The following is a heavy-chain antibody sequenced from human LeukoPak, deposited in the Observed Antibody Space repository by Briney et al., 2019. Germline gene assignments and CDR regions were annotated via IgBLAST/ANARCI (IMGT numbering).Heavy chain of an antibody. CDR3: ARIPSGYLNYYYYGMDV. V-gene: IGHV1-8*01. Sequence: ASVKVSCKASGYTLTSYDINWVRQAAGQGLEWVGWMNPNRGNTGYAQKFQGRVTMTRNISISTAYMELSSLRSEDTAVYYCARIPSGYLNYYYYGMDVWGQGTTVTVSS. CDR1: GYTLTSYD. CDR2: MNPNRGNT. J-gene: IGHJ6*02. D-gene: IGHD3-3*01.